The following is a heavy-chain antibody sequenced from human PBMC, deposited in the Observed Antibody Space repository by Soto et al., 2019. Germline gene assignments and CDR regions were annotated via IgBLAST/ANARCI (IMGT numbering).Heavy chain of an antibody. D-gene: IGHD1-26*01. CDR2: INAGNGNT. Sequence: GASVKVSCKASGYTFTSYAMHWVRQAPGQRLEWMGWINAGNGNTKYSQKFQGRVTITADESTSTAYMELRSLRSDDTAVYYCARSIVGATTSIDYWGQGIQVTVSS. CDR1: GYTFTSYA. V-gene: IGHV1-3*01. CDR3: ARSIVGATTSIDY. J-gene: IGHJ4*02.